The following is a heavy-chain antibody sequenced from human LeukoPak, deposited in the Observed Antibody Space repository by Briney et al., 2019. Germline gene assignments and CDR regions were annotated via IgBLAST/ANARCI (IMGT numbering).Heavy chain of an antibody. CDR2: INHSGST. CDR1: GGSFSGYY. J-gene: IGHJ5*02. V-gene: IGHV4-34*01. D-gene: IGHD1-14*01. CDR3: ARGGRDTLYNWFDP. Sequence: SETLSLTCAVYGGSFSGYYWSWIRQPPGKGLEWIGEINHSGSTNYNPSLKSRVTISVDTSKNRFSLKLSSVTAADTAVYYCARGGRDTLYNWFDPWGQGTLVTVSS.